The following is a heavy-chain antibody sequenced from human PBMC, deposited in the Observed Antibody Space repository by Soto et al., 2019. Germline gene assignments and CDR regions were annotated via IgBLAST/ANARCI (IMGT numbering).Heavy chain of an antibody. J-gene: IGHJ6*02. Sequence: EVQLVESGGGLVQPGGSLRLSCAASGFTFSSYDMHWVRQATGKGLEWVSAIGTAGDTYYPGSVKGRFTISRENAKNSLSXQMNSLRAGDTAVYYCAREGGSSESRRYYYYGMDVWGQGTTVTVSS. V-gene: IGHV3-13*01. D-gene: IGHD6-6*01. CDR2: IGTAGDT. CDR1: GFTFSSYD. CDR3: AREGGSSESRRYYYYGMDV.